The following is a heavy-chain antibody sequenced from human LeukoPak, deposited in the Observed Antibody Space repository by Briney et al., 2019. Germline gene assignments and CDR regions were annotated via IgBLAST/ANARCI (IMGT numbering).Heavy chain of an antibody. D-gene: IGHD1-26*01. V-gene: IGHV3-23*01. Sequence: GGSLRLSCAASGFTFSNYAISWVRQAPGKGLEWVAAICNSGRTYYADSVKGRFTISRDNSKNTLHLQTNSLRAEETAVYYCAKESPYAVGGTGRIYYFDYWGQGALVTVSS. CDR2: ICNSGRT. CDR1: GFTFSNYA. J-gene: IGHJ4*02. CDR3: AKESPYAVGGTGRIYYFDY.